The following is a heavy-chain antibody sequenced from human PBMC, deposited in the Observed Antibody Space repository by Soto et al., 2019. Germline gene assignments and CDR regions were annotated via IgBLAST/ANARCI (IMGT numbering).Heavy chain of an antibody. D-gene: IGHD1-20*01. V-gene: IGHV4-31*03. Sequence: NPSETLSLTCTVSGGSISSGGYYWSWIRQHPGKGLEWIGYIYYSGSTYYNPSLKSRVTISVDTSKNQFSLKLSSVTAADTAVYYCARGIRITGTEYFDYWGQGTLVTVSS. CDR2: IYYSGST. CDR3: ARGIRITGTEYFDY. CDR1: GGSISSGGYY. J-gene: IGHJ4*02.